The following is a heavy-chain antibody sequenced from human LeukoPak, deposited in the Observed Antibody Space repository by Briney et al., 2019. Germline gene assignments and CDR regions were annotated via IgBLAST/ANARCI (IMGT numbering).Heavy chain of an antibody. J-gene: IGHJ4*02. Sequence: ASVRVSCKTSVYTFSSHGISWVRQAPGQGVEWMGWISANNGNTNYAQRFQGRVTMTTDTSTSTAYMELRSLRSDDTAVYYCAKDGGPYPDYWGQGTLVTVSS. CDR3: AKDGGPYPDY. CDR2: ISANNGNT. CDR1: VYTFSSHG. V-gene: IGHV1-18*01. D-gene: IGHD3-16*01.